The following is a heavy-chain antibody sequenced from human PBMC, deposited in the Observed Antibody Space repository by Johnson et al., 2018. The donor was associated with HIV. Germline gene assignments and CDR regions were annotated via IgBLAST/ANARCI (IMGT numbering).Heavy chain of an antibody. Sequence: VQLVESGGGLVQPGGSLRLSCAASGFTFSSYAMSWVRQAPGKGLEWVSVISGSGGSTYYADSVQGRFTISRDNSKNTLYLQMNSLRAEDTAVYYCAKDRQRSPDIVVVVAAGRVIDIWGQGTMVTVSS. V-gene: IGHV3-23*04. CDR2: ISGSGGST. CDR3: AKDRQRSPDIVVVVAAGRVIDI. D-gene: IGHD2-15*01. CDR1: GFTFSSYA. J-gene: IGHJ3*02.